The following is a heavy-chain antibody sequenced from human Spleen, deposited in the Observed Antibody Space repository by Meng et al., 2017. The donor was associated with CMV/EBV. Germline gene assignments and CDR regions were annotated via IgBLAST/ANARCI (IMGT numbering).Heavy chain of an antibody. J-gene: IGHJ2*01. CDR1: GGSFSGYY. CDR3: ARGRYCSSTSCYHWYFDL. D-gene: IGHD2-2*01. V-gene: IGHV4-34*01. Sequence: SQTLSLTCAVSGGSFSGYYWSWIRQPPGKGLEWIGEINHSGSTNYNPSLKSRVTISVDTSKNQFSLKLSSVTAADTAVYYCARGRYCSSTSCYHWYFDLWGRGTLVTVSS. CDR2: INHSGST.